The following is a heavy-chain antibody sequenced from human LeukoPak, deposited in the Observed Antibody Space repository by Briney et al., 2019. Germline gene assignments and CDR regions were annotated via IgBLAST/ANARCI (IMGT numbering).Heavy chain of an antibody. J-gene: IGHJ4*02. CDR3: ARHVWLQPFDY. Sequence: SETLSLTCSVSGGSMNSYYWSWIRQSPGKGLEWIGYNSGSTNYNPSLKSRVTISVDTSKNQFSLKLSSVTAADTAVYYCARHVWLQPFDYWGQGTLVTVSS. CDR2: NSGST. V-gene: IGHV4-59*08. CDR1: GGSMNSYY. D-gene: IGHD3-9*01.